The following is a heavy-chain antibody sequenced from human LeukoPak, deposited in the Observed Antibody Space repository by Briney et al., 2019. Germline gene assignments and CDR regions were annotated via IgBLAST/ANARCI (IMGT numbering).Heavy chain of an antibody. CDR3: ARDQVVGATAGTFDY. CDR1: GYTFTNFG. Sequence: ASVKVSCKASGYTFTNFGISWARQAPGQGLEWMGWISAYNGNTNYAQRLQGRVTLTTDTSTSTAYMELGSLGSDDTAVYYCARDQVVGATAGTFDYWGQGTLVTVSS. J-gene: IGHJ4*02. D-gene: IGHD1-26*01. V-gene: IGHV1-18*01. CDR2: ISAYNGNT.